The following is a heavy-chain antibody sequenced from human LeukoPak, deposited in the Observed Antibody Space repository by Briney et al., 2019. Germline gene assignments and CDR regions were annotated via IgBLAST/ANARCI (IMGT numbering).Heavy chain of an antibody. V-gene: IGHV1-69*04. CDR2: IIPILGIA. J-gene: IGHJ3*02. CDR3: ARDLTTVVTSGEEYAFDI. D-gene: IGHD4-23*01. Sequence: ASVKVSCKASGDIFSRYTINWVRQAPGQGLEWMGRIIPILGIANYAQKFQGRVTITADKSTSTAYMELSSLRSEDTAVYYCARDLTTVVTSGEEYAFDIWGQGTMVTVSS. CDR1: GDIFSRYT.